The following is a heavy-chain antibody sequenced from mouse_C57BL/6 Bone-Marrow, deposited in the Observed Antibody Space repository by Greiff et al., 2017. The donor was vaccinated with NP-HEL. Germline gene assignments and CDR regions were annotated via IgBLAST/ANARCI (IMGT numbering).Heavy chain of an antibody. CDR3: ARRLLLSYYFDY. D-gene: IGHD2-12*01. Sequence: EVQLVESGGDLVKPGGSLKLSCAASGFTFSSYGMSWVRQTPDKRLEWVATISSGGSYTYYPDSVKGRFTISRDNAKNTLYLQMSSLKSEDTAMYYCARRLLLSYYFDYWGQGTTLTVSS. J-gene: IGHJ2*01. CDR1: GFTFSSYG. V-gene: IGHV5-6*01. CDR2: ISSGGSYT.